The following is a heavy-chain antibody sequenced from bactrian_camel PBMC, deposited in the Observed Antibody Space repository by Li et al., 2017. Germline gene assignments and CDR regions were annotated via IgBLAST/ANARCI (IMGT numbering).Heavy chain of an antibody. V-gene: IGHV3S42*01. CDR2: LWIGGATT. CDR3: AADQLYGTCRDVLDFPA. J-gene: IGHJ4*01. CDR1: RYTYKRNC. D-gene: IGHD7*01. Sequence: VQLVESGGGSAQAGGSLTLSCAAGRYTYKRNCMGWLRQRPGKDREGLAVLWIGGATTSYADSVKGRFIVTRDKAKDLVYLQMNGLQPEDTGMYYCAADQLYGTCRDVLDFPARGQGTQVTVS.